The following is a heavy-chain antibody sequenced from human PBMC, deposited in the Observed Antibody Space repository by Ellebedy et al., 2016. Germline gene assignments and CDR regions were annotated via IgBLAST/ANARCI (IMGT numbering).Heavy chain of an antibody. J-gene: IGHJ4*02. Sequence: GESLKISXAASGFTFSSYSMNWVRQAPGKGLEWVSSISSSSSYIYYADSVKGRFTISRDNAKNSLYLQMNSLRAEDTAVYYCARAYVVGATKDYWGQGTLVTVSS. CDR2: ISSSSSYI. D-gene: IGHD1-26*01. V-gene: IGHV3-21*01. CDR3: ARAYVVGATKDY. CDR1: GFTFSSYS.